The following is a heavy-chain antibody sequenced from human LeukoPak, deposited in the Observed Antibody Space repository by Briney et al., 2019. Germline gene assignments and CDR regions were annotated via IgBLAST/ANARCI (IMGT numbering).Heavy chain of an antibody. CDR3: ARAIVAVTTPNGAFDI. J-gene: IGHJ3*02. Sequence: GASVKVSCKASGGTFSGSAISWVRQAPGQGLEWMGGIIPIFGTANYAQKFQGRVTITADESTSTAYMELNSLRSEDSAVYYCARAIVAVTTPNGAFDIWGQGTVVTVSS. CDR1: GGTFSGSA. D-gene: IGHD4-11*01. V-gene: IGHV1-69*01. CDR2: IIPIFGTA.